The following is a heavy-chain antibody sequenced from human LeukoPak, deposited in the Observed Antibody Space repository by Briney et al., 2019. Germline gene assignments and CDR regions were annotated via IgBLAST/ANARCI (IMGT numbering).Heavy chain of an antibody. CDR3: ARRPYSDTSGRLSDV. D-gene: IGHD3-22*01. J-gene: IGHJ6*02. CDR1: GFRFSSYD. CDR2: IGSSGSPT. V-gene: IGHV3-48*02. Sequence: GGSLRLSCVGSGFRFSSYDMNWDRQAPGKGLEWISYIGSSGSPTHYADSVRGRFTISRDNAKNSLYLQMNSLRDDDTALYYCARRPYSDTSGRLSDVWGQGTTVTVSS.